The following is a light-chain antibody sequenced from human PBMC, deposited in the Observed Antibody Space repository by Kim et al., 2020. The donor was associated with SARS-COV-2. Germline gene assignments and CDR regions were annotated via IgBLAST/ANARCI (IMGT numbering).Light chain of an antibody. Sequence: VSPGQTASITCSGDKLGDKYACWYQQKPGQSPVLGIYKDNKRPSGIPERFSGSNSGNTATLTISGTQAMDEADYYCQAWDSSTKVFGTGTKVTVL. J-gene: IGLJ1*01. CDR2: KDN. V-gene: IGLV3-1*01. CDR1: KLGDKY. CDR3: QAWDSSTKV.